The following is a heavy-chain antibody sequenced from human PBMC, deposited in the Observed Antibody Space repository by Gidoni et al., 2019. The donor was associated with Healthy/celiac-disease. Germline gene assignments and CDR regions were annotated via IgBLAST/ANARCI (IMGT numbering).Heavy chain of an antibody. CDR1: GGPFSSYA. J-gene: IGHJ6*02. CDR3: ARVEYSSSSGDYYYGMDV. Sequence: QVQLVQSGAEVKKPGSSVKVSCKASGGPFSSYAISWVRQAPGQGLEWMGGIIPIFGTANYAQKFQGRVTITADESTSTAYMELSSLRSEDTAVYYCARVEYSSSSGDYYYGMDVWGQGTTVTVSS. V-gene: IGHV1-69*01. D-gene: IGHD6-6*01. CDR2: IIPIFGTA.